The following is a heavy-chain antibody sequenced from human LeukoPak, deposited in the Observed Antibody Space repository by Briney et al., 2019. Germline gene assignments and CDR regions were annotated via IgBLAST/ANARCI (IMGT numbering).Heavy chain of an antibody. CDR3: AEEGYCSSTSCYIHYYGMDV. CDR1: GFTFSSYA. D-gene: IGHD2-2*02. V-gene: IGHV3-23*01. Sequence: GGSLRLSCAASGFTFSSYAMSWVRQAPGKGLEWVSAISGSGGSTYYADSVKGRFTISRDNSKNTLYLQMNSLRAEDTAVYYCAEEGYCSSTSCYIHYYGMDVWGKGTTVTVSS. CDR2: ISGSGGST. J-gene: IGHJ6*04.